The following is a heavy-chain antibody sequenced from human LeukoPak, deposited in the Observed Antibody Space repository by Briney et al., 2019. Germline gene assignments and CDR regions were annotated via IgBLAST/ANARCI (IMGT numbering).Heavy chain of an antibody. Sequence: SQTLSLTCTVSGGSISRGGYYWRWIRQPPGKGLEWVGYIHDTGSTNYNPSLTSPVTISVDTPKNQLSLKLRSVTAADTAIYYCARHGSGGRAFDIWGQGTTVTVSS. CDR2: IHDTGST. V-gene: IGHV4-61*08. CDR3: ARHGSGGRAFDI. J-gene: IGHJ3*02. D-gene: IGHD1-26*01. CDR1: GGSISRGGYY.